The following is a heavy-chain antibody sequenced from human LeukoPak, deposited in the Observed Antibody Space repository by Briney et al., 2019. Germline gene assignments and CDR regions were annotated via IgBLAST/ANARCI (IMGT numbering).Heavy chain of an antibody. CDR3: AITSPSGWDNNWFDP. V-gene: IGHV1-18*01. D-gene: IGHD6-25*01. CDR1: GYTFTSYG. Sequence: ASVKVSCKASGYTFTSYGISWVRQAPGQGREWMGWISAYNGNTNYAQKLQGRVTMTTDTSTSTAYMELRSLRSDDTAVYYCAITSPSGWDNNWFDPWGQGTLVTVSS. CDR2: ISAYNGNT. J-gene: IGHJ5*02.